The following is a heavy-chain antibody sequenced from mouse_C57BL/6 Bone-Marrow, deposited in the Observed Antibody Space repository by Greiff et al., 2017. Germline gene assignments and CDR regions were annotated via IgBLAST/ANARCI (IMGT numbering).Heavy chain of an antibody. V-gene: IGHV1-63*01. Sequence: VQLQQSGAELVRPGTSVKMSCKASGYTFTNYWIGWAKQRPGHGLEWIGDIYPGGGYTNYNEKFKGKATLTADKSSSTAYMQFSSLTSEDSAIYYCARLGGPYSDYWGQGTTLTVSS. J-gene: IGHJ2*01. CDR3: ARLGGPYSDY. CDR1: GYTFTNYW. CDR2: IYPGGGYT.